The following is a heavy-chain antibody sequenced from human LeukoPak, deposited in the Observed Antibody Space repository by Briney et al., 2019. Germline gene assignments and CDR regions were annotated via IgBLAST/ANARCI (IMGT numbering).Heavy chain of an antibody. Sequence: GGSLRLSCAASGFTVSSNYMSWVRQTPGKGLEWVSVIYSGGSTYYADSVKGRFTISRHNSKNTLYLQMNSLRAEDTAVYYCAKDHGEAWDPMDVWGQGTTVTVSS. CDR3: AKDHGEAWDPMDV. V-gene: IGHV3-53*04. CDR2: IYSGGST. D-gene: IGHD3-10*01. CDR1: GFTVSSNY. J-gene: IGHJ6*02.